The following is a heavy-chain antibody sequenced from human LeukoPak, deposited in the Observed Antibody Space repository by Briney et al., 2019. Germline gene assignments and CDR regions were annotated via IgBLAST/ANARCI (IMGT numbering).Heavy chain of an antibody. V-gene: IGHV1-69*06. CDR3: ARSTRRRRGDYYYYGMDV. Sequence: GASVKVSCKASGGTFSSYAISWMRQAPGQGLEWMGGIIPIFGTANYAQKFQGRVTITADKSTSTAYMELSSLRSEDTAVYYCARSTRRRRGDYYYYGMDVWGKGTTVTVSS. J-gene: IGHJ6*04. D-gene: IGHD1-1*01. CDR1: GGTFSSYA. CDR2: IIPIFGTA.